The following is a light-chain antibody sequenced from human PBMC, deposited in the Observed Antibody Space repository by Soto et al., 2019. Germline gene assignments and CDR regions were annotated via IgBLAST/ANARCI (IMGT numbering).Light chain of an antibody. V-gene: IGKV3-15*01. CDR1: ESVGSN. Sequence: EIVMTQSPVTLSVSPGERATLSCRASESVGSNLAWYQQKPGQPPRLLIYGAATRATGIPARFSGSGSGTEFTLTISSLQSEDFAVYYCQQYHNWPAFGQGTKVEIK. CDR3: QQYHNWPA. CDR2: GAA. J-gene: IGKJ1*01.